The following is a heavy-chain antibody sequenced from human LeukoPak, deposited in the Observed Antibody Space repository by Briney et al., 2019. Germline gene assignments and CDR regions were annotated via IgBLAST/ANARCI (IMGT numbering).Heavy chain of an antibody. CDR3: AKDMGPEWELNFDY. V-gene: IGHV3-48*04. J-gene: IGHJ4*02. CDR2: VSISSGTI. CDR1: GFTFSGHN. Sequence: GGSLRLSCAASGFTFSGHNMNWVRQAPGKGLEWISFVSISSGTIYYADSVNGRFTISRDNAKNSLYLQMNSLRAEDTALYYCAKDMGPEWELNFDYWGQGTLVTVSS. D-gene: IGHD1-26*01.